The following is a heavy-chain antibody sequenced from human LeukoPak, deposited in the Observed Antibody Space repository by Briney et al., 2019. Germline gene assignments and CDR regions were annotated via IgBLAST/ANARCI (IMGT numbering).Heavy chain of an antibody. CDR1: GGSISSYY. CDR3: ARAFSDYYWYFDL. D-gene: IGHD4-17*01. Sequence: KPSETLSLTCTVSGGSISSYYWSWIRQPPGKGLEWIGYIYYSGSTNYNPSLKSRVTISVDTSKNHFSLKLSSVTAADTAVYYCARAFSDYYWYFDLWGRGTLVTVSS. V-gene: IGHV4-59*01. CDR2: IYYSGST. J-gene: IGHJ2*01.